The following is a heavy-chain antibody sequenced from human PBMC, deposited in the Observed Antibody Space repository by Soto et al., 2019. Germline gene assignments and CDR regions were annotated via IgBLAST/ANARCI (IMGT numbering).Heavy chain of an antibody. Sequence: QVQLVQSGAEVKKPGASVKVSCKASGYTFTSYYMHWVRQAPGQGLEWMGIIKPSGGSTSHAQKFQGRVTMTRDTTTSTVDMELSSLRSEDTAVYYWARVLSRTKLGYCSGSSCYSSPLSAFDIWRQGTMVTVSS. V-gene: IGHV1-46*03. CDR2: IKPSGGST. CDR3: ARVLSRTKLGYCSGSSCYSSPLSAFDI. J-gene: IGHJ3*02. CDR1: GYTFTSYY. D-gene: IGHD2-15*01.